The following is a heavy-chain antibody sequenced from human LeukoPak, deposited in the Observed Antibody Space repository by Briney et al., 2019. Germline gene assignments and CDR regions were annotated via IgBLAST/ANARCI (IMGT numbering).Heavy chain of an antibody. CDR3: ARVAYYGSGSYFWGGYFDY. Sequence: SETLSLTCAVYGGSFSGYYWSWLRQPPGKGLEWIGEINHSGSTNYNPSLKSRVTISVDTSKNQFSLKLSSVTAADTAVYYCARVAYYGSGSYFWGGYFDYWGQGTLVTVSS. V-gene: IGHV4-34*01. CDR1: GGSFSGYY. CDR2: INHSGST. J-gene: IGHJ4*02. D-gene: IGHD3-10*01.